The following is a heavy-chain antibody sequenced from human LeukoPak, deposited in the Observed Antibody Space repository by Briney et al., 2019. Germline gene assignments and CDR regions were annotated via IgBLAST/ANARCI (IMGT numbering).Heavy chain of an antibody. J-gene: IGHJ4*02. CDR2: INPNSGGT. CDR3: AREFIFGVVIGGAPFDY. Sequence: ASVKVSCKASGYTFTGYYMHWVRQAPGQGLEWIGWINPNSGGTNYAQKFQGRVTMTRDTSISTAYMELSRLRSDDTAVYYCAREFIFGVVIGGAPFDYWGQGTLVTVSS. CDR1: GYTFTGYY. V-gene: IGHV1-2*02. D-gene: IGHD3-3*01.